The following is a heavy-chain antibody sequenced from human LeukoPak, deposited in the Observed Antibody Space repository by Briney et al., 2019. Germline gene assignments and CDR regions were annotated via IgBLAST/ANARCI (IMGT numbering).Heavy chain of an antibody. D-gene: IGHD3-10*01. J-gene: IGHJ4*02. Sequence: GGSLRLSCAASGFTFEDNGMSWVRQAPGKGLEWVSGLNWNGGSTGYADSVKGRFTISRDNARNSLYLQMNSLRTEGTALYYCATHSYYYGSGSYPHYLDYWGQGTLVTVSA. CDR3: ATHSYYYGSGSYPHYLDY. CDR1: GFTFEDNG. V-gene: IGHV3-20*04. CDR2: LNWNGGST.